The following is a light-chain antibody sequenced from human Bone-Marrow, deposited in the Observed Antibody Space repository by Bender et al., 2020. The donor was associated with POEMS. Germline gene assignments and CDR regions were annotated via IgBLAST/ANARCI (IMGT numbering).Light chain of an antibody. CDR2: NNN. V-gene: IGLV1-44*01. CDR1: SSNIGSNT. J-gene: IGLJ2*01. Sequence: QSGLTQPPSASGTPGQRVTLSCSGRSSNIGSNTVSWYQQFPGTAPKVVIHNNNDRPSGVPDRISGSKSGTSASLAISGLQSEDEADYYCASWDDTLNGWVFGGGTKLTVL. CDR3: ASWDDTLNGWV.